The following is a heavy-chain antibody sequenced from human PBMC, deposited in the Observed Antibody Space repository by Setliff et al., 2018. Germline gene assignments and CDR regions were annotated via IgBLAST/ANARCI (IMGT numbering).Heavy chain of an antibody. J-gene: IGHJ3*02. V-gene: IGHV3-21*06. D-gene: IGHD6-25*01. CDR1: TFTLGTYS. CDR2: ISPYSDYI. CDR3: ARSPANGGHDAFDI. Sequence: PGGSLRLSCAASTFTLGTYSMHWVRQAPGKGLAWVSSISPYSDYIYYADSVKGRFTISRDNAKNSLYLQMNSLGAEDTAVYFCARSPANGGHDAFDIWGRGTMVTVSS.